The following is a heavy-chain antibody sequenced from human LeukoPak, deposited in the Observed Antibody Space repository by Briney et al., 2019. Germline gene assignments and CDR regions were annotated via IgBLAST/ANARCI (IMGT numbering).Heavy chain of an antibody. CDR2: IKQDGSEK. D-gene: IGHD3-10*01. V-gene: IGHV3-7*05. CDR3: ARDGPSYEHQDAFDI. J-gene: IGHJ3*02. Sequence: PGGSLRLSCAASGFTFGIYWMSWVRQAPGKGLEWVANIKQDGSEKFYVDSVKGRFTLSRDNAKNSLFLQMNSLRAEDTAVYYCARDGPSYEHQDAFDIWGQGTMVTVSS. CDR1: GFTFGIYW.